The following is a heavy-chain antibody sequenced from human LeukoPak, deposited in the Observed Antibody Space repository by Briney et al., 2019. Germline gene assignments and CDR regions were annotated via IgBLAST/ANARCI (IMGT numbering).Heavy chain of an antibody. CDR1: GFTFSSYG. CDR3: AKDLGVVVTAIRHYYYGMDV. CDR2: ISYDGSNK. D-gene: IGHD2-21*02. Sequence: GGSLRLSCAASGFTFSSYGMHWVRQAPGKGLEWVAVISYDGSNKYYADSVKGRFTISRDNSKNTLYLQMNSLRAEDTAVYYCAKDLGVVVTAIRHYYYGMDVWGQGTTVTVSS. J-gene: IGHJ6*02. V-gene: IGHV3-30*18.